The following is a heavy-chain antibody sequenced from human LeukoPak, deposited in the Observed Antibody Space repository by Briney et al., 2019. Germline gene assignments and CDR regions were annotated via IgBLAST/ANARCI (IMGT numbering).Heavy chain of an antibody. CDR2: IYYSGST. D-gene: IGHD4-17*01. V-gene: IGHV4-59*12. J-gene: IGHJ3*02. Sequence: SETLSLTCTVSGGSISSYYWSWIRQPPGKGLEWIGYIYYSGSTNYNPSLKSRVTISVDTSKNQFSLKLSSVTAADTAVYYCARPLGSTVTTPDAFDIWGQGTMVTVSS. CDR1: GGSISSYY. CDR3: ARPLGSTVTTPDAFDI.